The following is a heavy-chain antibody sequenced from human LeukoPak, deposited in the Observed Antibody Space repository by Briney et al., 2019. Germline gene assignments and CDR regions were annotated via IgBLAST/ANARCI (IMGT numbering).Heavy chain of an antibody. CDR2: ISGSGGST. V-gene: IGHV3-23*01. J-gene: IGHJ4*02. D-gene: IGHD6-13*01. CDR3: AKARIAAAGRDY. CDR1: GFTVSSNY. Sequence: GGSLRLSCAASGFTVSSNYMSWVRQAPGKGLEWVSAISGSGGSTYYADSVKGRFTISRDNSKNTLYLQMNSLRAEDTAVYYCAKARIAAAGRDYWGQGTLVTVSS.